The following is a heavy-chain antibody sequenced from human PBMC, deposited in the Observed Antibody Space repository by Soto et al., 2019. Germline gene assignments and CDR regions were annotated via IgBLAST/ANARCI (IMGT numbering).Heavy chain of an antibody. V-gene: IGHV4-59*08. J-gene: IGHJ2*01. CDR3: ARRREPIYYGEYDFDL. CDR1: GGSISSYY. D-gene: IGHD4-17*01. CDR2: IYYSGST. Sequence: QVQLQESGPGLVKPSETLSLTCTVSGGSISSYYWSWIRQPPGTGLEWIGYIYYSGSTDYNPSLNSRVTRPVDTSTNQFSLQLGSVTAGDTAMYYCARRREPIYYGEYDFDLWGRGTLVTVSS.